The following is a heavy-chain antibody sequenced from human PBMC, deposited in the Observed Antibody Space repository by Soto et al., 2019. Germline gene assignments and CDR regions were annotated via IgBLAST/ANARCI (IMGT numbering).Heavy chain of an antibody. J-gene: IGHJ6*02. Sequence: ASVKVSCKASGYTFNYRYLHWVRQAPGQALEWVGWITPFNGNTNYAQKFQDRVTITRDRSMSIAYMELSSQRSEDTAMYYCASNWNFTSYYGMDVWGQGTTVTVS. CDR3: ASNWNFTSYYGMDV. CDR1: GYTFNYRY. D-gene: IGHD1-7*01. V-gene: IGHV1-45*02. CDR2: ITPFNGNT.